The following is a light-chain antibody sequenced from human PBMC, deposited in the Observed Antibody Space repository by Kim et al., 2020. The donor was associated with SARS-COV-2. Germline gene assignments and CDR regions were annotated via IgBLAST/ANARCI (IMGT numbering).Light chain of an antibody. J-gene: IGLJ2*01. CDR2: YND. V-gene: IGLV1-44*01. CDR1: SSNIGSNT. Sequence: QSVLTQPPSASGTPGQRVTISCSGSSSNIGSNTVNWYQQLPGTAPKLLIYYNDQRPSGVPDRFSGSKSGTSASLAISGLQSEDEAEYYCAAWDDSLNAVVFGGGTQLTVL. CDR3: AAWDDSLNAVV.